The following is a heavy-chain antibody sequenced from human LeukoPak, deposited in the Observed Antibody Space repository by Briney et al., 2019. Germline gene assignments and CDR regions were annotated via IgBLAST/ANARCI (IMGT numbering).Heavy chain of an antibody. J-gene: IGHJ6*02. CDR2: IYSGGST. V-gene: IGHV3-53*01. CDR1: GFTVSSNY. D-gene: IGHD6-13*01. CDR3: ARGGIAAAGFGYYSYGMDV. Sequence: GGSLRLSCAASGFTVSSNYMSWVRQAPGKGLEWGSVIYSGGSTYYADSVKGRFTISRDNSKNTLYLKMNSLRAEDTAVYSCARGGIAAAGFGYYSYGMDVWGQGTTVTVSS.